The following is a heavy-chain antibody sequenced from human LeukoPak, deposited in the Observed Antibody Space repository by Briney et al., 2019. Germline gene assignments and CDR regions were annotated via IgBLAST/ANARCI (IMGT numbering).Heavy chain of an antibody. V-gene: IGHV1-18*01. CDR2: ISAYNGNT. CDR1: GGTFSSYG. J-gene: IGHJ6*02. CDR3: ARPTTEYYGMDV. Sequence: ASVKVSCKASGGTFSSYGIIWVRQAPGQGLEWMGWISAYNGNTNYAQKLQGRVTMTTDTSTSTAYMELRSLRSDDTAVYYCARPTTEYYGMDVWGQGTTVTVSS. D-gene: IGHD4-17*01.